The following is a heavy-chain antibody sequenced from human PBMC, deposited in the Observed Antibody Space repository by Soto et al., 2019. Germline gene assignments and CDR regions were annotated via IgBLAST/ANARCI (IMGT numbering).Heavy chain of an antibody. CDR1: GFTFSSYW. CDR3: AREIATTGEYYFDY. V-gene: IGHV3-74*01. D-gene: IGHD6-13*01. Sequence: EVQLVESGGGLVQPGGSLRLSCAASGFTFSSYWMHRVRKAPGKGLVWVTRINRDGSSTNYADSVKGRVTISRDTAKNTLYLQMNSLRAEDTAVYYCAREIATTGEYYFDYWGQGTLVTVSS. CDR2: INRDGSST. J-gene: IGHJ4*02.